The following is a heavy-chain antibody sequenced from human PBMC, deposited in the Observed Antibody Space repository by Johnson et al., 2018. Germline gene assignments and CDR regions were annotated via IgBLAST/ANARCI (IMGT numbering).Heavy chain of an antibody. Sequence: VQLVESGGGLVQPGRSLRLSCTASGFNFDDHAMHWVRQVPGKGLEWVSGISWNSGKTGYADSVQGRFTISRDNAKNSLYLQMNSLRAEGTAFYYCAKYLSPTIFGVVSSLFYSFGMDVWGQGTTVTVSS. CDR1: GFNFDDHA. J-gene: IGHJ6*02. CDR3: AKYLSPTIFGVVSSLFYSFGMDV. V-gene: IGHV3-9*01. D-gene: IGHD3-3*01. CDR2: ISWNSGKT.